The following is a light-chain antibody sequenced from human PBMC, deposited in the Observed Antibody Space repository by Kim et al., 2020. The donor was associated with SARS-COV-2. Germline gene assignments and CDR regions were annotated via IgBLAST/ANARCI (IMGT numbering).Light chain of an antibody. CDR2: GKN. V-gene: IGLV3-19*01. CDR1: SLRSYY. J-gene: IGLJ2*01. CDR3: NSRDSSGNHVV. Sequence: ALGQTVRLTCQGDSLRSYYASWYPQKPGQAPVLVIYGKNNRPSGIPDRFSGSSSGNTASLTITGAQAEDEADYYCNSRDSSGNHVVFGGGTQLTVL.